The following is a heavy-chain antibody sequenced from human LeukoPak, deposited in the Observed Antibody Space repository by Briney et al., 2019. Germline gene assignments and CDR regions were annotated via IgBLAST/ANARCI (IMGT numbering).Heavy chain of an antibody. CDR2: IYSSGST. CDR1: GGSISSYY. CDR3: ARGGGYGSPLGF. D-gene: IGHD5-18*01. Sequence: PSETLSLTCTVSGGSISSYYWSWIRQPPGKGLEWIAYIYSSGSTKYSPSLKSRVTISVDTSKNQFSLKLSSVTAADTAVYYCARGGGYGSPLGFRGQGTLVTVSS. V-gene: IGHV4-4*09. J-gene: IGHJ4*02.